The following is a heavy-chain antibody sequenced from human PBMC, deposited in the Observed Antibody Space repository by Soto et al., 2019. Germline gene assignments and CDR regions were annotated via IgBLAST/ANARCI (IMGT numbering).Heavy chain of an antibody. J-gene: IGHJ4*02. CDR1: GGSISSGYYY. CDR3: ASFDRSGYYQFGS. V-gene: IGHV4-30-4*02. CDR2: ISHSGST. D-gene: IGHD3-22*01. Sequence: SETLSLTCTVSGGSISSGYYYWSWIRQPPGKGLEWIGDISHSGSTYYNPSLKSRLTISVDTSKNQFSLKLSSVTAAVTAVYYCASFDRSGYYQFGSWGQGALVTVSS.